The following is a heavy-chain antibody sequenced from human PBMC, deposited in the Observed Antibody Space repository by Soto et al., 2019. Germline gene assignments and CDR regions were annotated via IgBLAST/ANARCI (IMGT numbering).Heavy chain of an antibody. CDR1: GGSINSFY. J-gene: IGHJ5*01. CDR2: IYYSGST. Sequence: SETLSLTCSVSGGSINSFYWSWIRQPPGKGLEWIGYIYYSGSTSYNPSLMSRVTISVDTSKNQFSLKLSSVTAADTAVYYCARGSAWSGTNWFDPWGQGTLVTVS. V-gene: IGHV4-59*08. CDR3: ARGSAWSGTNWFDP. D-gene: IGHD6-19*01.